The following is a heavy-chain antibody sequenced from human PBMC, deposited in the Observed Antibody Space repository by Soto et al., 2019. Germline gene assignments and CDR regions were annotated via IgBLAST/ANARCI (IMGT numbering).Heavy chain of an antibody. CDR3: VRDGTKTLRDWFDP. D-gene: IGHD1-1*01. Sequence: SETVSLTCTVSGASISGFYWSWIRKSAGKGLEWIGRIYATGTTDYNPSLKSRVMMSVDTSKKQFSLKLRSVTAADTAVYYCVRDGTKTLRDWFDPWGQGISVTVSS. J-gene: IGHJ5*02. V-gene: IGHV4-4*07. CDR2: IYATGTT. CDR1: GASISGFY.